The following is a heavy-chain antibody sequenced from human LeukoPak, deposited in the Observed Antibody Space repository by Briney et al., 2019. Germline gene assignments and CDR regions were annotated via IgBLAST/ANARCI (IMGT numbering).Heavy chain of an antibody. CDR3: AGPLAAAGTVDWFDP. D-gene: IGHD6-13*01. V-gene: IGHV3-23*01. J-gene: IGHJ5*02. Sequence: HPGGSLRLSCAASGFTFSSYAMSWVRQAPGKWLEWVSAISGGGGSTYYADSVKGRFNISRDNSKNTLYMQMNSLRAEDTAVYYCAGPLAAAGTVDWFDPWGQGTLVTVSS. CDR2: ISGGGGST. CDR1: GFTFSSYA.